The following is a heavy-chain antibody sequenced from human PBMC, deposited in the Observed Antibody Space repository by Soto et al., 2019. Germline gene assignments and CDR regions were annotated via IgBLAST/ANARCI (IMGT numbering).Heavy chain of an antibody. CDR2: IYYSGST. CDR3: ARDSWVWEMATNADHAFDI. CDR1: GGSIRSYY. Sequence: SETLSLTCTDSGGSIRSYYWSWIRQPPGKGLEWIGYIYYSGSTNYNPSLKSRVTISVDTSKNQFSLKLSSVTAADTAVYYCARDSWVWEMATNADHAFDIWGQGTTVTVSS. D-gene: IGHD5-12*01. V-gene: IGHV4-59*01. J-gene: IGHJ3*02.